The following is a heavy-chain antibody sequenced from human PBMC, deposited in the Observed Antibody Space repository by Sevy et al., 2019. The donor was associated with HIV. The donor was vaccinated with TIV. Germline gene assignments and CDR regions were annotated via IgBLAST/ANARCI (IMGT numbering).Heavy chain of an antibody. CDR2: ISSSGTK. CDR3: ARDHVKDGKGGDYYYHAMDV. J-gene: IGHJ6*02. D-gene: IGHD3-16*01. Sequence: GGSLRLSCAASGFIFSDYNYMIWIRQSPGKGLEWISYISSSGTKYYRDSVKGRFTISRDNAKNSLYLQMSSLRADDTAVYYCARDHVKDGKGGDYYYHAMDVWGRGTTVTVSS. CDR1: GFIFSDYNY. V-gene: IGHV3-11*01.